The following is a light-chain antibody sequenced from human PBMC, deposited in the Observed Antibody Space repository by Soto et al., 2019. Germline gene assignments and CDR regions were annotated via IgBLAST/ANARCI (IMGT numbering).Light chain of an antibody. CDR3: RAWDSSTYVV. CDR2: QDS. CDR1: KLGDKY. Sequence: SYELTQPPSVSVSPGQTASITCSGDKLGDKYACWYQQKSGQSPVLVIYQDSKRPSGIPERFSGSNSGNTATLTISGTQAMDEADYYCRAWDSSTYVVFGGGTKLTVL. V-gene: IGLV3-1*01. J-gene: IGLJ2*01.